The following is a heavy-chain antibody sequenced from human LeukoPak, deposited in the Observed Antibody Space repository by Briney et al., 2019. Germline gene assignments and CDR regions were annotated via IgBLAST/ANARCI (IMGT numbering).Heavy chain of an antibody. CDR1: GFTFSSYA. CDR2: SSGRGGST. J-gene: IGHJ4*02. V-gene: IGHV3-23*01. D-gene: IGHD3-10*01. Sequence: GGSLRLSCAASGFTFSSYAMSWVRQAPGKGLEWVSASSGRGGSTYYADSVKARFTISRDNSKNTLYLQMNGLRDEDTAVYYCAGSGGSGFDYWGQGTLVTVSS. CDR3: AGSGGSGFDY.